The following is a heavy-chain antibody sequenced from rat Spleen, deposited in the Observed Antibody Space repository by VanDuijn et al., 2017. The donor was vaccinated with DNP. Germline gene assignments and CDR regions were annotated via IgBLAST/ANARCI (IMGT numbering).Heavy chain of an antibody. V-gene: IGHV5-7*01. D-gene: IGHD1-11*01. CDR3: TTGFFDY. CDR2: ISYDGSDT. Sequence: EVQLVESGGGLVQPGRSLKLSCVVSGITFSDHNMAWVRQAPKKSLEWVAIISYDGSDTYYRDSVKGRFTISRDNAKSTLYLQMDSLRSEDTATYYCTTGFFDYWGQGVMVTVSS. CDR1: GITFSDHN. J-gene: IGHJ2*01.